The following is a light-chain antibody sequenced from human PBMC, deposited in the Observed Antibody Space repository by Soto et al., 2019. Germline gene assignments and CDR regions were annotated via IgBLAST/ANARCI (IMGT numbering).Light chain of an antibody. J-gene: IGKJ1*01. CDR3: QQTYRTPRT. V-gene: IGKV1-39*01. CDR1: QSITFY. CDR2: AAS. Sequence: DIQMTQSPSSLSASVGDTVTIACRASQSITFYLNWYQQKPGKAPKLLIYAASSLQSGVPSRFSGSGSGTDFTLTISSLQPEEFATYYCQQTYRTPRTCGQGTKVQIK.